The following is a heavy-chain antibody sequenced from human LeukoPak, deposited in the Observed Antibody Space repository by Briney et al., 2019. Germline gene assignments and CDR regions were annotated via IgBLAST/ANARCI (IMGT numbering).Heavy chain of an antibody. D-gene: IGHD4-23*01. J-gene: IGHJ4*02. CDR1: GFTFSHFG. CDR3: AKDLGGNERNDY. CDR2: IWHDGSNK. V-gene: IGHV3-33*06. Sequence: GGSLRLSCAASGFTFSHFGMHWVRQAPGKGLEWVAVIWHDGSNKYYGESVKGRFTISRDNSKNTLYLETNSLRVEDTAVYYCAKDLGGNERNDYWGQGTLVTVSS.